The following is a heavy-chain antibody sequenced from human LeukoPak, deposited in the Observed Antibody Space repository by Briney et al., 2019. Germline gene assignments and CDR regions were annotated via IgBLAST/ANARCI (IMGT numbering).Heavy chain of an antibody. V-gene: IGHV4-34*01. Sequence: SETLSLTCDVYGGSFSAYYWSWIRQPPGKGLEWIGEINHSGSTNYNPSLKSRVTISVDTSKNQFSLKLSSVTAADTAVYYCARQGGWIQIRERVDYWGQGTLVTVSS. CDR1: GGSFSAYY. CDR3: ARQGGWIQIRERVDY. CDR2: INHSGST. D-gene: IGHD5-18*01. J-gene: IGHJ4*02.